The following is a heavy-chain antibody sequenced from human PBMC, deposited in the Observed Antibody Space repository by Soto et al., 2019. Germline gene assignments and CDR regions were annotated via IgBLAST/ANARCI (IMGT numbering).Heavy chain of an antibody. V-gene: IGHV1-2*04. J-gene: IGHJ6*01. CDR3: ARGLRFLEWDNYGMDV. Sequence: ASVKVSCKASGYTFTGYYVHWVRQAPGQGLEWMGWSNPNSGGTNYAQKFQGWVTMTRDTSISTAYMELSRLRSDDTAVYYCARGLRFLEWDNYGMDVWGQGTTVTLSS. CDR2: SNPNSGGT. CDR1: GYTFTGYY. D-gene: IGHD3-3*01.